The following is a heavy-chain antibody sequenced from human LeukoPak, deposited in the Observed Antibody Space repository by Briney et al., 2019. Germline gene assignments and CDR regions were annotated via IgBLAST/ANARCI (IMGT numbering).Heavy chain of an antibody. CDR1: GFSFSGSA. CDR3: TRTYDNGMDV. D-gene: IGHD3-22*01. V-gene: IGHV3-73*01. J-gene: IGHJ6*02. Sequence: PGRSLRLSCAGSGFSFSGSAMHWVRQASGKGLEWVGRIRSRGNNYATAYGASVKGRFTISRDDSKNTAYLQMNSLKTDDTAVYYCTRTYDNGMDVWGQGTTVTVSS. CDR2: IRSRGNNYAT.